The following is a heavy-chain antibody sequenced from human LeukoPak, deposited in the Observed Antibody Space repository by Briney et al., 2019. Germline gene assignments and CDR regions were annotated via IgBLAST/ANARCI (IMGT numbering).Heavy chain of an antibody. Sequence: GRSLTLSCAASGFTFSNFGLHWVRQAPGKGLEWVALISTDGGNKNYADSVKGRFTISRDNSENMLYLQMNSLRTEDTAIYYCAKDSTTSWFGGDSKWGQGTLVTVSS. J-gene: IGHJ4*02. D-gene: IGHD3-10*01. V-gene: IGHV3-30*18. CDR3: AKDSTTSWFGGDSK. CDR1: GFTFSNFG. CDR2: ISTDGGNK.